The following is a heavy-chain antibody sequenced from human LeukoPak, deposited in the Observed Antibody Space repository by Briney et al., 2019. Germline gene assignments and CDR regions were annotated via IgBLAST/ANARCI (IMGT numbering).Heavy chain of an antibody. CDR3: ARDRCGGGSCYPKYNWFDP. Sequence: SVKVSCKASGGTFGSYAITWVRQAPGQGLEWMGGIIPIFGTANYAQKFQGRVTITADKSTNTAYMELSSLRSEVTAVYYCARDRCGGGSCYPKYNWFDPWGQGTLVTVSS. CDR1: GGTFGSYA. D-gene: IGHD2-15*01. CDR2: IIPIFGTA. J-gene: IGHJ5*02. V-gene: IGHV1-69*06.